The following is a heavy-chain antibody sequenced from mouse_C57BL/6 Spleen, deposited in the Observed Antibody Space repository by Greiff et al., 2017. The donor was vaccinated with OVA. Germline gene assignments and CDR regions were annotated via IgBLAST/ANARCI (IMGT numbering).Heavy chain of an antibody. CDR2: INPYNGGT. V-gene: IGHV1-19*01. CDR3: ARDYGSSGGYFDV. Sequence: VQLKESGPVLVKPGASVKMSCKASGYTFTDYYMNWVKQSHGKSLEWIGVINPYNGGTSYNQKFKGKATLTVDKSSSTAYMELNSLTSEDSAVYYCARDYGSSGGYFDVWGTGTTVTVSS. D-gene: IGHD1-1*01. J-gene: IGHJ1*03. CDR1: GYTFTDYY.